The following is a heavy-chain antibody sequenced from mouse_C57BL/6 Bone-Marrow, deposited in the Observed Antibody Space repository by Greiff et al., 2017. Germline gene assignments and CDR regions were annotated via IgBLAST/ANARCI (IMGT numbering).Heavy chain of an antibody. Sequence: VQLQQSGAELVRPGASVKLSCTASGFNIKDDYMHWVKQRPEQGLEWIGWIDPENGDTEYASKFQGKATITADTSSNTAYLQLSSLTSEDTAVYYCTAPFYDASRDYWGQGTTLTVSS. J-gene: IGHJ2*01. V-gene: IGHV14-4*01. D-gene: IGHD2-12*01. CDR1: GFNIKDDY. CDR3: TAPFYDASRDY. CDR2: IDPENGDT.